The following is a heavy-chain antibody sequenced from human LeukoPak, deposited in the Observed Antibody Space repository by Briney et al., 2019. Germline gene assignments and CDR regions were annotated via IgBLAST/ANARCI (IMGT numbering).Heavy chain of an antibody. V-gene: IGHV3-21*01. D-gene: IGHD6-19*01. CDR2: ISGGSSFT. CDR1: GFSFSSFS. Sequence: GGSLRLSCAASGFSFSSFSMNWVRQAPGKGLEWVSYISGGSSFTYYVDSVKGRFTISRDNAKNSLYLQMNSLRAEDTAVYYCARDLGYSSGPNYWGQGTRVTVSS. J-gene: IGHJ4*02. CDR3: ARDLGYSSGPNY.